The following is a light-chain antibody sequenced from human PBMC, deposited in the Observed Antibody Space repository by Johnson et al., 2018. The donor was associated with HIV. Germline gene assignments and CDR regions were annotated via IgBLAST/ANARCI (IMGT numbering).Light chain of an antibody. Sequence: QSVLTQPPSVSAAPGQKVTISCSGSSSNIGNNYVSWYQQLPGTAPKLLIYENNKRPSGIPDRFSGSKSGTSTTLGITGLQTGDEADYYCGTWDSSLNSYVVGTGTKLSVL. CDR2: ENN. CDR3: GTWDSSLNSYV. J-gene: IGLJ1*01. CDR1: SSNIGNNY. V-gene: IGLV1-51*02.